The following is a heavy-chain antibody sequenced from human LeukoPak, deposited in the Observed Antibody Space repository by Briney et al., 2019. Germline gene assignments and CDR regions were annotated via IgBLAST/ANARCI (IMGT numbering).Heavy chain of an antibody. D-gene: IGHD7-27*01. CDR2: IIANIGTP. CDR3: ARLVNWGPLGDY. CDR1: GGSFSSNT. V-gene: IGHV1-69*01. Sequence: SVKVSCKASGGSFSSNTLSWVRQAPGQGLEWMGGIIANIGTPSYAQKFQGRVTVTADESTSTIYLVVDSLRSDDTAVYYCARLVNWGPLGDYWGQGTLVTVSS. J-gene: IGHJ4*02.